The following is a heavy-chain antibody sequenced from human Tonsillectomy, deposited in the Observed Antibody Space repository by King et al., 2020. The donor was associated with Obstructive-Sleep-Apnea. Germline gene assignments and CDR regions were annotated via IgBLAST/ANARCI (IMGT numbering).Heavy chain of an antibody. Sequence: VQLQESGPGLVRPSETLSLICSVSGYSISSGYYWGWIRQPPGKGLEWIASVHHSKPTHYNPSVKSRVSISVDTSKNQVSLKLSSVTAADTAIYYCGREGSFYYDCVGPNWFDPWGQGTLVIVSS. V-gene: IGHV4-38-2*02. CDR3: GREGSFYYDCVGPNWFDP. CDR1: GYSISSGYY. J-gene: IGHJ5*02. D-gene: IGHD3-22*01. CDR2: VHHSKPT.